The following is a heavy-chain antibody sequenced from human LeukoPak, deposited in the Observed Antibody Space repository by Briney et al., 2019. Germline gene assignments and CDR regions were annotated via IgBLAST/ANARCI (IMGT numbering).Heavy chain of an antibody. D-gene: IGHD3-16*01. V-gene: IGHV4-4*07. J-gene: IGHJ3*02. CDR3: ARSGGVTPPYAFDI. Sequence: SETLSLTCTVSGGSISSYYWSWIRQPAGKGLEWIGRIYTSGSTNYNPSLKSRVTMSVDTSKNQFSLKLSSVTAADTAVYYCARSGGVTPPYAFDIWGQGTMVTVSS. CDR1: GGSISSYY. CDR2: IYTSGST.